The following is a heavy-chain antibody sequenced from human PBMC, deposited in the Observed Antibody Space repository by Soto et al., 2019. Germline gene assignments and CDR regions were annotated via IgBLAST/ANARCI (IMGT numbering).Heavy chain of an antibody. D-gene: IGHD3-22*01. CDR1: GFTFSSYG. CDR2: ISYDGSNK. J-gene: IGHJ4*02. Sequence: GGSLRLSCAASGFTFSSYGMHWVRQAPGKGLEWVAVISYDGSNKYYADSVKGRFTISRDNSKNTLYLQMNSLRAEDTAVYYCAKGTLYYYDSSGYSDFDYWGQGTLVTVSS. CDR3: AKGTLYYYDSSGYSDFDY. V-gene: IGHV3-30*18.